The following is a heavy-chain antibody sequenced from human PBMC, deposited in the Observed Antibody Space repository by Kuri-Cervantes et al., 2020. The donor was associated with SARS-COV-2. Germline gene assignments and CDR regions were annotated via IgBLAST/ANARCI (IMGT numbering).Heavy chain of an antibody. J-gene: IGHJ6*02. V-gene: IGHV3-11*01. Sequence: GESLKISCAASGFTFSDYYMSWIRQAPGKGLEWVSYISSSGSTIYYADSVKGRFTISRDNAKNSLYLQMNSLRAEDTAVYYCARRGSTSPDGMDVWGQGTTVTVSS. CDR2: ISSSGSTI. D-gene: IGHD2-2*01. CDR3: ARRGSTSPDGMDV. CDR1: GFTFSDYY.